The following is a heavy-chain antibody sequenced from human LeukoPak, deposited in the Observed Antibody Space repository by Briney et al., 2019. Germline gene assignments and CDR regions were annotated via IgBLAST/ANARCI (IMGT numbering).Heavy chain of an antibody. CDR3: ARDSSIAARRGGDYYYYGMDV. D-gene: IGHD6-6*01. J-gene: IGHJ6*02. CDR1: GGTFSSYA. CDR2: IIPILGIA. V-gene: IGHV1-69*04. Sequence: SVKVSCKASGGTFSSYAISWVRQAPGQGLEWMGRIIPILGIANYAQKFQGRVTITADKSTSTAYMELSSLRSEDTAVYYCARDSSIAARRGGDYYYYGMDVWGQGTTVTVSS.